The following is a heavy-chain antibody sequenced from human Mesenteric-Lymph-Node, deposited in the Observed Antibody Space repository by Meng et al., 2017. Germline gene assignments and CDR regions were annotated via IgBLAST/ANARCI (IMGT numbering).Heavy chain of an antibody. CDR2: INHSGST. Sequence: SETLSLTCAVYGGSFSGYYWSWIRQPPGKGLEWIGEINHSGSTNYNPSLKSRVTISVDTSKNQFSLKLSSVTAADTAVYYCARRGVLLWFGESYDDAFDIWGQGTMVTVSS. CDR1: GGSFSGYY. D-gene: IGHD3-10*01. V-gene: IGHV4-34*09. J-gene: IGHJ3*02. CDR3: ARRGVLLWFGESYDDAFDI.